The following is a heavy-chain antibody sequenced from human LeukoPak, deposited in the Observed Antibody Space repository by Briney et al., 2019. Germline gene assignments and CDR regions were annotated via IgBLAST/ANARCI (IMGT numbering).Heavy chain of an antibody. CDR2: IYSGGST. Sequence: PGGSLRLSCAASGFTVSSNYMSWVRQAPGKGLEWVSVIYSGGSTYYADSVKGRFTISRDNSKNTLYLQMHSLRAEDTAVYYCARGKTPAVTTPFDYWGQGTLVTVSS. V-gene: IGHV3-66*01. CDR3: ARGKTPAVTTPFDY. CDR1: GFTVSSNY. D-gene: IGHD4-17*01. J-gene: IGHJ4*02.